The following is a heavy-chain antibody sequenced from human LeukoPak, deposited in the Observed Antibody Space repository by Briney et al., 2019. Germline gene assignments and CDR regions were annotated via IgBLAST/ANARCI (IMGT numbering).Heavy chain of an antibody. CDR3: ARGDYYGSGSYFSPLGY. V-gene: IGHV3-20*04. Sequence: RAGGSLRLSCAASGFTFDDYGMSWVRQAPGKGLEWVSGINWNGGSTGYAGSVKGRFTISRDNAKNSLYLQMNSLRAEDTALYYCARGDYYGSGSYFSPLGYWGQGTLVTVSS. CDR2: INWNGGST. CDR1: GFTFDDYG. D-gene: IGHD3-10*01. J-gene: IGHJ4*02.